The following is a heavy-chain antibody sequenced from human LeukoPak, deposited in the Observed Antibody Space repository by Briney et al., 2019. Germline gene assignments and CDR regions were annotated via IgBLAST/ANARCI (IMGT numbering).Heavy chain of an antibody. Sequence: GGSLRLSCAVSGLTLSNYGMSWVRQAPGKGLEWVAGISGSGGSTNYAGSVKGRFTISRDNRKNTLYLQMNSLRVEDTAVYFCAKRGVVIRVILVGFHKEAYYFDSWGRGALVTVSS. D-gene: IGHD3-22*01. V-gene: IGHV3-23*01. CDR2: ISGSGGST. CDR1: GLTLSNYG. J-gene: IGHJ4*02. CDR3: AKRGVVIRVILVGFHKEAYYFDS.